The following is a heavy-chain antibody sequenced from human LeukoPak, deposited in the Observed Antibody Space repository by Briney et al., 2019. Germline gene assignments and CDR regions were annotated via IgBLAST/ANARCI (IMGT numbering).Heavy chain of an antibody. Sequence: SETLSLTCTVSGGSISSSSYYWGWIRQPPGEGLEWIGSIYYSGSTYYNPSLKSRVTISVDTSKNQFSLKLSSVTAADTAVYYCAGDSYYYDSSGYYLIDYWGQGTLVTVSS. CDR1: GGSISSSSYY. CDR2: IYYSGST. V-gene: IGHV4-39*07. CDR3: AGDSYYYDSSGYYLIDY. D-gene: IGHD3-22*01. J-gene: IGHJ4*02.